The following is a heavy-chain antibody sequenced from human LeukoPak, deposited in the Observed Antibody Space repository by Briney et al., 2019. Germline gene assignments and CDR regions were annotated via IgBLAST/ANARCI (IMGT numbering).Heavy chain of an antibody. Sequence: SVKVSCKASGGTFSSYAIGWVRQAPGQGLEWMGRIIPILGIANYAQKFQGRVPITADKSTSTAYMELSSLRSEDTAVYYCARSSGGVINYSSGYSFFDYWGQGTLVTVSS. CDR1: GGTFSSYA. D-gene: IGHD3-22*01. J-gene: IGHJ4*02. CDR2: IIPILGIA. CDR3: ARSSGGVINYSSGYSFFDY. V-gene: IGHV1-69*04.